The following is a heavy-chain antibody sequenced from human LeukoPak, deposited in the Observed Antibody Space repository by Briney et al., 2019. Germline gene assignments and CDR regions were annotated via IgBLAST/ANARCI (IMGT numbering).Heavy chain of an antibody. J-gene: IGHJ4*02. V-gene: IGHV1-69*05. CDR3: ARGTVGGSGYSPYFDY. CDR1: GYTFTSYD. CDR2: IIPIFGTA. D-gene: IGHD3-22*01. Sequence: SVKVSCKASGYTFTSYDINWVRQATGQGLEWMGGIIPIFGTANYAQKFQGRVTITTDESTSTAYMELSSLRSEDTAVYYCARGTVGGSGYSPYFDYWGQGTLVTVSS.